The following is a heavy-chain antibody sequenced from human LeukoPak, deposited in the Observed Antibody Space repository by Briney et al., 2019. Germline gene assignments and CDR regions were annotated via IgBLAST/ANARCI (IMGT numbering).Heavy chain of an antibody. V-gene: IGHV1-69*05. D-gene: IGHD3-22*01. J-gene: IGHJ5*02. CDR2: IIPIFGTA. CDR1: GGTFSSYA. Sequence: ASVKVSCKASGGTFSSYAISWVRQAPGQGLEWMGGIIPIFGTANYAQKFQGRVTITTDESTSTAYMELSSLRSEDMAVYYCASSDHYYDSSGYNWFDPWGQGTLVTVSS. CDR3: ASSDHYYDSSGYNWFDP.